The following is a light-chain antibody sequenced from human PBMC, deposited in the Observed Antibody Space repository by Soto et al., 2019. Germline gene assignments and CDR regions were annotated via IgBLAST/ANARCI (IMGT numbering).Light chain of an antibody. CDR1: SSNIGNNY. CDR2: DNN. Sequence: QSVLTQPPSVSAAPGQKVTISCSGSSSNIGNNYVSWYQQLPGTAPKLLIYDNNKRPSGIPDRFSGSKSGTSATLGITGLQTGDEADYYCGTWDSSLSAGVVGGGTKLTAL. CDR3: GTWDSSLSAGV. V-gene: IGLV1-51*01. J-gene: IGLJ2*01.